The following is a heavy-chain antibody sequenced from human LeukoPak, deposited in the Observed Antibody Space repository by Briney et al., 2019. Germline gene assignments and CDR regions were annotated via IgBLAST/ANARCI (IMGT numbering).Heavy chain of an antibody. V-gene: IGHV3-21*01. CDR3: ARGSTLGSCTSSSCHNWFDP. J-gene: IGHJ5*02. Sequence: GGSLRLSCAASGFTFSTFSMNWVRQAPGKGLEWVSSISGRSNYIFYADSVKGRFTISRDNAENSLYLLLNSLRVEDTAVYYCARGSTLGSCTSSSCHNWFDPWGQGTLVTVSS. CDR1: GFTFSTFS. D-gene: IGHD2-2*01. CDR2: ISGRSNYI.